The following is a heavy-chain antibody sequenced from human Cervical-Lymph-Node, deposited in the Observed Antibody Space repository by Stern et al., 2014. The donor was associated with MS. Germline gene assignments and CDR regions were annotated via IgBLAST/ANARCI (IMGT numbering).Heavy chain of an antibody. Sequence: EVQLVESGGGLVKPGESLRLSCDASGFTFSHYSINWVRQAPGKGLEWISSLSNNSTPTYYAVSVEGRFTISRDSAKDSVSLHMVSLRAEDTAVYYCARARVGDYARSPHLDSWGQGTLVTVSS. V-gene: IGHV3-21*01. J-gene: IGHJ4*02. D-gene: IGHD4-17*01. CDR3: ARARVGDYARSPHLDS. CDR1: GFTFSHYS. CDR2: LSNNSTPT.